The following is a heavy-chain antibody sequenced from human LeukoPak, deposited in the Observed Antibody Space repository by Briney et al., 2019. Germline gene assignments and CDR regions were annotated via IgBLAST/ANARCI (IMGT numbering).Heavy chain of an antibody. CDR2: ISYDGSNK. V-gene: IGHV3-30*18. D-gene: IGHD3-22*01. CDR3: AKDMGPDDYYDSSGYYYGPFDY. Sequence: PGGSLRLSCAASGFTFSSYGMHWVRQAPGKGLEWVAVISYDGSNKYYADSVKGRFTISRDNSKNTLYLQMNSLRAEDTAVYYCAKDMGPDDYYDSSGYYYGPFDYWGQGTLVTVSS. CDR1: GFTFSSYG. J-gene: IGHJ4*02.